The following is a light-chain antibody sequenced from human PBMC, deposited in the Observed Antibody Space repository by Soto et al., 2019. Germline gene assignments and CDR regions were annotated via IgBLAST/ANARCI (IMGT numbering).Light chain of an antibody. CDR3: QHYGSSLSIS. J-gene: IGKJ5*01. Sequence: EIVLTQSPGTLSLSPGERATISCGARQSISCNYLAWYQQKPGQAPRLLIYGASSRATGIPDRFSGSGSGTDFTLTISRLEPEDFAVYYCQHYGSSLSISFGQGTRLEIK. CDR2: GAS. V-gene: IGKV3-20*01. CDR1: QSISCNY.